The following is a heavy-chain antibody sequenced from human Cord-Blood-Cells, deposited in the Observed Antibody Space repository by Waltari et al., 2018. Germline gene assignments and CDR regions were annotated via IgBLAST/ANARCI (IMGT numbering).Heavy chain of an antibody. D-gene: IGHD6-13*01. CDR1: GFTLSSYE. Sequence: EVQLVESGGGLVQPGGSLSLSCAASGFTLSSYEMNWVRQAPGKGLGWVSYISSSGSTIYYADSVKGRFTISRDNAKNSLYLQMNSLRAEDTAVYYCASISPGIAAAGNFDYWGQGTLVTVSS. J-gene: IGHJ4*02. V-gene: IGHV3-48*03. CDR3: ASISPGIAAAGNFDY. CDR2: ISSSGSTI.